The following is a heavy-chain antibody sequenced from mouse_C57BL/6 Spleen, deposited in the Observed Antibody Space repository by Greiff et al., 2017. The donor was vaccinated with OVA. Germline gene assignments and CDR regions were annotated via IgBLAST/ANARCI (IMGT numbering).Heavy chain of an antibody. CDR2: IYPGSGNT. Sequence: QVQLKESGPELVKPGASVKISCKASGYSFTSYYIHWVKQRPGQGLEWIGWIYPGSGNTKYNEKFKGKATLTADTSSSTAYMQLSSLTSEDSAVYYCARDLNWADYYAMDYWGQGTSVTVSS. D-gene: IGHD4-1*01. J-gene: IGHJ4*01. CDR3: ARDLNWADYYAMDY. V-gene: IGHV1-66*01. CDR1: GYSFTSYY.